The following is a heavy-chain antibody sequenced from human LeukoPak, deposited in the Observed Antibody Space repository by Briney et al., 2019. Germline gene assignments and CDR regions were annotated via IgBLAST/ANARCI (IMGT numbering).Heavy chain of an antibody. V-gene: IGHV4-39*07. J-gene: IGHJ4*02. Sequence: PSETLSLTCTGSGGSISINNYYWSWIRQPPGKGLEWIGEINHSGSTSYNPSLKSRVTISADTSKNQVSLKLSSVTAADTAVYYCARHRGTYDFLTGYSHRPRLGPFDYWGQGTLVTVSS. CDR1: GGSISINNYY. CDR2: INHSGST. CDR3: ARHRGTYDFLTGYSHRPRLGPFDY. D-gene: IGHD3-9*01.